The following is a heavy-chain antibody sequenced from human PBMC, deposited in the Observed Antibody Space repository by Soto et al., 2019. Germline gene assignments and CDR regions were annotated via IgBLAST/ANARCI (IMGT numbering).Heavy chain of an antibody. J-gene: IGHJ4*02. CDR1: GFTFSSYG. CDR3: ARDFYPDDFWSGYYSGFDY. CDR2: IWYDGSNK. D-gene: IGHD3-3*01. V-gene: IGHV3-33*01. Sequence: GGSLRLSCAASGFTFSSYGMHWVRQAPGKGLEWVAVIWYDGSNKYYADSVKGRFTISRDNSKNTLYLQMNSLRAEDTAVYYCARDFYPDDFWSGYYSGFDYWGQGTLVTVSS.